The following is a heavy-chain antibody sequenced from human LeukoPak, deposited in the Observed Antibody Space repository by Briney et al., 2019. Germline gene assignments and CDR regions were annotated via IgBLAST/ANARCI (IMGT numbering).Heavy chain of an antibody. Sequence: PSETLSLTCSVSGGSISSSSYYWNWIRQPPGKGLEWVGSIYYSGTTYYNSSLKSRVTISVDTSKNQFSLKLSSVTAADTAVYYCVYRVYSSSWYDPPYWGQGTLVTVSS. J-gene: IGHJ4*02. CDR2: IYYSGTT. D-gene: IGHD6-13*01. CDR1: GGSISSSSYY. V-gene: IGHV4-39*01. CDR3: VYRVYSSSWYDPPY.